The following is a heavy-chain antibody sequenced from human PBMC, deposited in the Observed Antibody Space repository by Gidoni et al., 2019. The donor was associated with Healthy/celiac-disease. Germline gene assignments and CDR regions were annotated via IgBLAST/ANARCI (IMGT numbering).Heavy chain of an antibody. CDR2: IIPILGIA. CDR3: ARTGYVAYGMDV. CDR1: GGTFSSYT. Sequence: QVQLVQSGAEVKKPGSSVQVSCKASGGTFSSYTISWVRQAPGQGLEWMGRIIPILGIANYAQKFQGRVTITADKSTSTAYMELSSLRSEDTAVYYCARTGYVAYGMDVWGQGTTVTVSS. D-gene: IGHD5-12*01. V-gene: IGHV1-69*02. J-gene: IGHJ6*02.